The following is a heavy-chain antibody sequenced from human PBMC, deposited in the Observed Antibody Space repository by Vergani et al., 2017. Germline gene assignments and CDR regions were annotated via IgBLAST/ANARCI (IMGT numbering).Heavy chain of an antibody. J-gene: IGHJ2*01. CDR1: GGTFSSYA. V-gene: IGHV1-69*18. Sequence: QVQLVQSGAEVKKPGSSVKVSCKASGGTFSSYAISWVRQAPGQGLEWMGRIIPIFGTANYAQKFQGRVTITADESTSTAYMELSSLRSEDTAVYYCARDSSYCGGDCYSDPNWYFDLWGRGTLVTVSS. CDR2: IIPIFGTA. D-gene: IGHD2-21*02. CDR3: ARDSSYCGGDCYSDPNWYFDL.